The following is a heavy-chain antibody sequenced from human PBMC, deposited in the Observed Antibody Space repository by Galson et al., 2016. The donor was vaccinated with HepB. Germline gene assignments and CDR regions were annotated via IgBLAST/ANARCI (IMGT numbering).Heavy chain of an antibody. D-gene: IGHD3-22*01. J-gene: IGHJ4*02. V-gene: IGHV4-31*11. CDR1: GGSISSSGYY. CDR3: ARDHYYYDTSGYDRYFDY. Sequence: TLSLTCAVSGGSISSSGYYWNWIRQHPGKGLEWIGYIYYSGSTHYNPSLKSRVTISVDTSKNQFSLTLSSVTAADTAVNYCARDHYYYDTSGYDRYFDYWGQGTLVTVSS. CDR2: IYYSGST.